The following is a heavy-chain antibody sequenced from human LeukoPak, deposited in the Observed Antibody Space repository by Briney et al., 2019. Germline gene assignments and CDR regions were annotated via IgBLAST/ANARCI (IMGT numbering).Heavy chain of an antibody. Sequence: GGSLRLSCAASGFTFSDLYMDWVRQAPGKGLEWVGRTRNKPNSYTTEYAASVKGRFTISRDDSKNSLYLQMNSRKTEDTAVYYCVRDYYESSGSTYYFDYWGQGTLDSVSS. CDR2: TRNKPNSYTT. D-gene: IGHD3-22*01. V-gene: IGHV3-72*01. CDR1: GFTFSDLY. CDR3: VRDYYESSGSTYYFDY. J-gene: IGHJ4*02.